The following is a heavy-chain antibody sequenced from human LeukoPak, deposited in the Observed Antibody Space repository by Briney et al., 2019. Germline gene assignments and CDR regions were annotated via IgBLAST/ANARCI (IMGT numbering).Heavy chain of an antibody. J-gene: IGHJ4*02. D-gene: IGHD6-13*01. Sequence: GGSLRLSCAAPGFTFSSYAMHWVRQAPGKGLEWVAVISYDGSDKYYADSVKGRFTISRDNSKNTLYLQMNSLRAEDTAVYYCARGTTQIAAAGTSEYYFDYWGKGTLVTVSS. V-gene: IGHV3-30*04. CDR1: GFTFSSYA. CDR2: ISYDGSDK. CDR3: ARGTTQIAAAGTSEYYFDY.